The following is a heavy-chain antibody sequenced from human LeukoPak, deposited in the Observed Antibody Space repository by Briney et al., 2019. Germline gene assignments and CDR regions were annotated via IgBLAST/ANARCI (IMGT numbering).Heavy chain of an antibody. V-gene: IGHV3-30*02. D-gene: IGHD3-10*02. Sequence: GGSLRLSCATSAFSFNTYGMHWVRQAPGKGLQWVAFIRYNGNDQYYADSVKGRFTISRDNAKNSLYLQMNSLRAEDTAVYYCAELGITMIGGVWGKGTTVTISS. CDR1: AFSFNTYG. J-gene: IGHJ6*04. CDR3: AELGITMIGGV. CDR2: IRYNGNDQ.